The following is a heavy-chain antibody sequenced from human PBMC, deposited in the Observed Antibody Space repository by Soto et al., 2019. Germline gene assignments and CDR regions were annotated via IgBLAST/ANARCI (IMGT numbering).Heavy chain of an antibody. CDR2: IDTAGDT. CDR3: ASVEMATTAYDY. V-gene: IGHV3-13*01. D-gene: IGHD5-12*01. CDR1: GFTFSSYD. J-gene: IGHJ4*02. Sequence: EVQLVESGGGLVQPGGSLRLSCAASGFTFSSYDIHWVRQATGKGLEWVSAIDTAGDTYYPGSVKGRFTISRENAKNSLYLQMNSLRAEDTAVYYCASVEMATTAYDYWGQGTVVTVSS.